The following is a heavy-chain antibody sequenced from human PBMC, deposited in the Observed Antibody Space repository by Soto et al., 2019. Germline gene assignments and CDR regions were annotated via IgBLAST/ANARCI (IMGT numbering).Heavy chain of an antibody. CDR1: GFTFSSYA. V-gene: IGHV3-30-3*01. J-gene: IGHJ6*02. D-gene: IGHD2-21*02. Sequence: GGSLRLSCAASGFTFSSYAMHWVRQAPGKGLEWVAVISYDGSNKYYADSVKGRFTISRDNSKNTLYLQMNSLRAEDTAVYYCARDQVGTYYYYYYGIDVWGQGTTVTVSS. CDR3: ARDQVGTYYYYYYGIDV. CDR2: ISYDGSNK.